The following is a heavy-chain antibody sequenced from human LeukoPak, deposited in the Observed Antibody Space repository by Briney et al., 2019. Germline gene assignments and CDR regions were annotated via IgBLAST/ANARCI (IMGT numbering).Heavy chain of an antibody. J-gene: IGHJ4*02. CDR2: ITYDGSNK. Sequence: AGGSLRLSCAASGLTFSSYAMHCVRQAPGKGLEWMAVITYDGSNKYYADSVKGRFTISRDNSKITLFLQMNSLRPEDTAVYYCARSPSVTTVPPGDYWGQGSLVTVSS. CDR1: GLTFSSYA. V-gene: IGHV3-30-3*01. D-gene: IGHD4-17*01. CDR3: ARSPSVTTVPPGDY.